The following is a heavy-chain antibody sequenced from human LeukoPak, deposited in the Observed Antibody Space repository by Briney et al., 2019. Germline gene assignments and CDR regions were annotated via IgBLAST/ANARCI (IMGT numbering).Heavy chain of an antibody. CDR2: IYYSGST. J-gene: IGHJ5*02. CDR1: GGSISSYY. V-gene: IGHV4-59*01. Sequence: KPSETLSLTCTVSGGSISSYYWSWIRQPPGKGLEWIGYIYYSGSTNYNPSLKSRVTISVDTSKNQFSLKLSSVTAADTVVYYCARDRAVAGTFDPWGQGTLVTVSS. D-gene: IGHD6-19*01. CDR3: ARDRAVAGTFDP.